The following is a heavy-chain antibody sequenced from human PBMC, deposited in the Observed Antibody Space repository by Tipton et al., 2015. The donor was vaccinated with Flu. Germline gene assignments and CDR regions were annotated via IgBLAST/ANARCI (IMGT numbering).Heavy chain of an antibody. J-gene: IGHJ4*02. CDR3: ARGAPPGYTLAWYPPRGFDY. CDR1: GFTFGDYG. V-gene: IGHV3-49*04. Sequence: SLRLSCTTSGFTFGDYGMSWVRQAPGKGLEWVGFIRSKVYGGTTEYAASVKGGFTISRDDSESIAYLQMNSLKTEDTAVYYCARGAPPGYTLAWYPPRGFDYWGQGTLVTVSS. D-gene: IGHD6-13*01. CDR2: IRSKVYGGTT.